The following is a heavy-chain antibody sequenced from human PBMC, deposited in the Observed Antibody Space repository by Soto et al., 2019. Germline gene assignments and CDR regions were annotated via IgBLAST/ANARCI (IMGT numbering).Heavy chain of an antibody. V-gene: IGHV4-34*01. Sequence: QVQLQQWGAGLLKPSESLSLTCADYGGSISGYYWSWIRQPPGKGLEWIGEINHSGSTNYNPSLKRRVTISVDTSKNQFSLKLSSVTAADTAVYYCARDYYDSGGRPTIDYWGQGTLVTVSS. J-gene: IGHJ4*02. D-gene: IGHD3-22*01. CDR3: ARDYYDSGGRPTIDY. CDR2: INHSGST. CDR1: GGSISGYY.